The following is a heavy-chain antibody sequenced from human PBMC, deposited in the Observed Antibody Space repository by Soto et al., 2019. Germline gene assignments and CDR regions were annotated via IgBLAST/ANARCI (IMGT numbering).Heavy chain of an antibody. CDR1: GFSVSSNF. CDR2: FYSGGDT. CDR3: ARDLDDDYPSGAFDV. Sequence: EVQLVESGGGLVQPGGSLRLSCAASGFSVSSNFMSWVRQAPGKGLEWVSVFYSGGDTYYADSVKGRFSISRHNSKNTVYLQMNSVRAEDTAVYYCARDLDDDYPSGAFDVWGQGTMVTVSS. V-gene: IGHV3-53*04. J-gene: IGHJ3*01. D-gene: IGHD4-17*01.